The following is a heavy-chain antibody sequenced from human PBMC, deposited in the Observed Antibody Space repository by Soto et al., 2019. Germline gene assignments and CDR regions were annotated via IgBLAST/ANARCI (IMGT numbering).Heavy chain of an antibody. CDR3: ARGGPASLLMVYEDYYYYGMDV. J-gene: IGHJ6*01. D-gene: IGHD2-8*01. CDR2: ISSSSSYI. CDR1: GFTFSSYS. V-gene: IGHV3-21*01. Sequence: EVQLVESGGGLVKPGGSLRLSCAASGFTFSSYSMNWVRQAPGKGLEWVSSISSSSSYIYYADSVKGRFTISRDNAKNSLYVQMNSLRAEDTAVYYCARGGPASLLMVYEDYYYYGMDVWGQGTTVTVSS.